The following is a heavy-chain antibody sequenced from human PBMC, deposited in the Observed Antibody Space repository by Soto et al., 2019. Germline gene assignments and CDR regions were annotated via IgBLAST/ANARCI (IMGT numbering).Heavy chain of an antibody. J-gene: IGHJ4*02. Sequence: PGESLKISCQGLGYKFSNYWIGWVRQVPGKGLEWMGIIYPGDSDTRYSPSFQGQVTISADKSISTTYLQWSSLKASDTAIYYCTRREYPSDFWGQGTLVTVSS. CDR3: TRREYPSDF. CDR2: IYPGDSDT. CDR1: GYKFSNYW. V-gene: IGHV5-51*01.